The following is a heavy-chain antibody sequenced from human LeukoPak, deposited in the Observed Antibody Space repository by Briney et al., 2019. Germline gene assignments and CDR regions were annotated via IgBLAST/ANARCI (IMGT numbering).Heavy chain of an antibody. V-gene: IGHV4-4*07. J-gene: IGHJ5*02. Sequence: PSETLSLTCTVSGVSISSYYWIWLRQPAGKGRGSIGRIYTSGSTNDSPSLKSRVSMSVDMSETQFSLKLSSVTAADTAVYYCERERGYYYDSSGYYFGWFDPWGQGTLVTVSS. CDR1: GVSISSYY. CDR3: ERERGYYYDSSGYYFGWFDP. D-gene: IGHD3-22*01. CDR2: IYTSGST.